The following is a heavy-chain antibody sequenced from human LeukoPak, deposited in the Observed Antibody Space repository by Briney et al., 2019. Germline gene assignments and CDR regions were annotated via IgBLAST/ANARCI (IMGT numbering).Heavy chain of an antibody. D-gene: IGHD2-2*01. Sequence: SETLSLTCTVTGASISSSNYYWGWIRQPPGKGLEWIGSAYYSGSTYYTPSLKSRVTISVDTSKTQFSLKVTSVTAADTAVYYCARAPRDRGYCGATSCFEYMDVWGRGTTVTISS. V-gene: IGHV4-39*07. J-gene: IGHJ6*03. CDR1: GASISSSNYY. CDR2: AYYSGST. CDR3: ARAPRDRGYCGATSCFEYMDV.